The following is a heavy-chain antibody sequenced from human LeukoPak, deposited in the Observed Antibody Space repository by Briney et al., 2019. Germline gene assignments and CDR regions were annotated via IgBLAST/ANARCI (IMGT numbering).Heavy chain of an antibody. Sequence: PGGSLRLSCAASGFTFSSYWMSWVRQAPGQGLEWVANIKQDGSEKYYVDSVKGRFTISRDNAKNSLYLQMNSLRAEDTAVYYRARLIVVVITTRPYGMDVWGQGTTVTVSS. CDR1: GFTFSSYW. CDR2: IKQDGSEK. CDR3: ARLIVVVITTRPYGMDV. D-gene: IGHD3-22*01. J-gene: IGHJ6*02. V-gene: IGHV3-7*01.